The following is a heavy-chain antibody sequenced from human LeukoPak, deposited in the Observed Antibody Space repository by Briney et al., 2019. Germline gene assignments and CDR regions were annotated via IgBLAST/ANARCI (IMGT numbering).Heavy chain of an antibody. CDR1: GFTFSGSA. D-gene: IGHD3-3*01. J-gene: IGHJ6*02. CDR2: IRSKANSYAT. CDR3: AKPLGVVIPSYGMDV. V-gene: IGHV3-73*01. Sequence: GGSLRLSCAASGFTFSGSAMHWVRQASGKGLEWVGRIRSKANSYATAYAASVKGRFTISRDNSKNTLYLQMNSLRAEDTAVYYCAKPLGVVIPSYGMDVWGQGTTVTVSS.